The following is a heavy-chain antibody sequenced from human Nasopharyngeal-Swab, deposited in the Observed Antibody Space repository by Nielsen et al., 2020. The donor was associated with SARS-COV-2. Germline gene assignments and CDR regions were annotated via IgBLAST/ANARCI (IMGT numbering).Heavy chain of an antibody. V-gene: IGHV3-74*01. J-gene: IGHJ4*02. CDR3: VKHQGSSSDQ. Sequence: GGSLRLSCVTSGVIFSKYWMHWVRQAPGKGLVWVSRVNQDGSRTDYADSVRSRFTISRDNAKNTLYLQMNSLRVEDTALYYCVKHQGSSSDQWGQGTLVTVSS. CDR1: GVIFSKYW. CDR2: VNQDGSRT.